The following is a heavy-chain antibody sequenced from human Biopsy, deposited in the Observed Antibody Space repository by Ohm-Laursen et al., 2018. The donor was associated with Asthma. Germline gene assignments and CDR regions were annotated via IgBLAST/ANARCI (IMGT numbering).Heavy chain of an antibody. CDR2: IYYSGST. CDR3: ARSKDTTSYYGVDL. Sequence: GTLSLTCTVSGGSISTYYWSWIRPPPGKELEWIGYIYYSGSTNYNPSLKSRVTISVDTSKNQFSLRLISVTAADTAVYYCARSKDTTSYYGVDLWGQGTSVAV. D-gene: IGHD1-26*01. J-gene: IGHJ6*02. V-gene: IGHV4-59*01. CDR1: GGSISTYY.